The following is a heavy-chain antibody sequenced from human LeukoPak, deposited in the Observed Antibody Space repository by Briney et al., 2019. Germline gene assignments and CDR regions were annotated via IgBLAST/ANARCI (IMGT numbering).Heavy chain of an antibody. Sequence: ASVKVSCTASGYTFTSYAMHWVRQAPGQRLEWMGWINAGNGNTKYSQKFQGRVTITRDTSASTAYMELSSLRSEDTAVYYCARDPAAMYWFDPWGQGTLVTVSS. V-gene: IGHV1-3*01. J-gene: IGHJ5*02. CDR3: ARDPAAMYWFDP. CDR2: INAGNGNT. CDR1: GYTFTSYA. D-gene: IGHD2-2*01.